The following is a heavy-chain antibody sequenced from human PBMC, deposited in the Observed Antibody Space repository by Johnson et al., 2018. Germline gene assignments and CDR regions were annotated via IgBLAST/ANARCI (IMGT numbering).Heavy chain of an antibody. CDR3: AKDVGSINYSDRSGYYSDGMDV. J-gene: IGHJ6*02. CDR2: LSESGGRT. CDR1: GFTFTKYA. D-gene: IGHD3-22*01. V-gene: IGHV3-23*01. Sequence: EVQLLESGGGVVRPGGSXRLSCAASGFTFTKYAMSWVRQAPGKGLKWGSFLSESGGRTHFADSVKGRFTISRDNSRNTVYLEMNNLRPEDGAVYYWAKDVGSINYSDRSGYYSDGMDVWGQGTTVTVSS.